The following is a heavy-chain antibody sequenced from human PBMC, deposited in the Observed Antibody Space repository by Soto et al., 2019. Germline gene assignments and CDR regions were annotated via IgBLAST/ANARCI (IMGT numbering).Heavy chain of an antibody. D-gene: IGHD7-27*01. J-gene: IGHJ3*02. CDR2: INHSGST. CDR1: GGSFSGYY. CDR3: ATHKNWGHAFDI. V-gene: IGHV4-34*01. Sequence: SETLSLTCAVYGGSFSGYYWSWIRQPPGKGLEWIGEINHSGSTNYNPSLKSRVTISVDTSKNQFSLKLSSVTAADTAVYYCATHKNWGHAFDIWGQGTMVTVSS.